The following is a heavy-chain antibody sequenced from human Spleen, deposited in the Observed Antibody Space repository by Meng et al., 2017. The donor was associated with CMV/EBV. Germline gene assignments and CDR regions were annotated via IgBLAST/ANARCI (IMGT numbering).Heavy chain of an antibody. J-gene: IGHJ4*02. V-gene: IGHV6-1*01. CDR1: DSVSSNSAA. D-gene: IGHD3-16*02. Sequence: DSVSSNSAAWTWIRQSPSRGLEWLGRTYYRSKWSNDYAVSVKSRITINPDTSKNQFSLQLNSVTPEDTAVYYCARDPRWPSPVIMDYWGQGTLVTVSS. CDR3: ARDPRWPSPVIMDY. CDR2: TYYRSKWSN.